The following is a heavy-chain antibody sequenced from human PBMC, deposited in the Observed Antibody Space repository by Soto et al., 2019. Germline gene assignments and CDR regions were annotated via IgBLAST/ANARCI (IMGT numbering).Heavy chain of an antibody. V-gene: IGHV4-31*03. Sequence: SETLSLTCTVSGGSISSGGYYWSWIRQHPGKGLEWIGYIYYGGSTYYNPSLKSRVTISVDTSKNQFSLKLSSVTAADTAVYYCARVKGYYDSSGIDYWGQGTLVTVSS. CDR2: IYYGGST. CDR3: ARVKGYYDSSGIDY. D-gene: IGHD3-22*01. J-gene: IGHJ4*02. CDR1: GGSISSGGYY.